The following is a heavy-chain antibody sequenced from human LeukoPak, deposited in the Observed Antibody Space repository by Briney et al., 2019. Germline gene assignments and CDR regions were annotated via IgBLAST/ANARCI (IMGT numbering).Heavy chain of an antibody. D-gene: IGHD3-16*02. V-gene: IGHV3-7*03. CDR1: GFTFSSYW. CDR3: ARDGGYDYVWGSYRYGGYFDY. CDR2: IKQDGSEK. Sequence: GGSLRLSCAASGFTFSSYWMSWVRQAPGKGLEWVANIKQDGSEKYYVDSVKGRFTISRDKAKNSLYLQMNSLRAEDTAVYYCARDGGYDYVWGSYRYGGYFDYWGQGTLVTVSS. J-gene: IGHJ4*02.